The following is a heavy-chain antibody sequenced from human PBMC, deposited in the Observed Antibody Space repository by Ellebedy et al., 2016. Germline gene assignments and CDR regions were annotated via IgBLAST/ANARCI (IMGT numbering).Heavy chain of an antibody. CDR3: VRGWYSSGHCDVFAM. D-gene: IGHD6-19*01. CDR2: ISVDGRAV. V-gene: IGHV3-30*03. J-gene: IGHJ3*02. CDR1: GFTFSDSV. Sequence: GESLKISXVGFGFTFSDSVMHWVRQAPGKGLDWVAGISVDGRAVHYPDSVKGRFTISRDNAQNTVYLQMNSLRLEDTAVYYCVRGWYSSGHCDVFAMWGQGTIVTVSS.